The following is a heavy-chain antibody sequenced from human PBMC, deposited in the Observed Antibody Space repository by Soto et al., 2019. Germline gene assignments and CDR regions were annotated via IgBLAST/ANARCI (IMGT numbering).Heavy chain of an antibody. CDR1: GFTFGDYA. D-gene: IGHD1-1*01. J-gene: IGHJ6*02. V-gene: IGHV3-49*03. CDR3: TVRDNGNYYYYYGMDV. Sequence: PVGSLRLSCTASGFTFGDYAMSWFRQAPGKGLEWVGFIRSKAYGGTTEYAASVKGRFTISRDDSKSIAYLQMNSLKTEDTAVYYCTVRDNGNYYYYYGMDVWGQGTTVTVSS. CDR2: IRSKAYGGTT.